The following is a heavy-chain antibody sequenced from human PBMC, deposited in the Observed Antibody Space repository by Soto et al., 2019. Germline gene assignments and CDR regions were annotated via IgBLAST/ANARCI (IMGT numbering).Heavy chain of an antibody. CDR1: GYTYTNLD. Sequence: QVQLVQSGAEVKRPGASVKVSCKASGYTYTNLDMNWVRQASGQGLEWMGWMNPHSDTGFAQKFQGRVTLTRDTPTSTVYMELTSLRFDDTAVYYCARYQIGEGFTAWGQGTPVTVSS. J-gene: IGHJ5*02. CDR3: ARYQIGEGFTA. CDR2: MNPHSDT. V-gene: IGHV1-8*01.